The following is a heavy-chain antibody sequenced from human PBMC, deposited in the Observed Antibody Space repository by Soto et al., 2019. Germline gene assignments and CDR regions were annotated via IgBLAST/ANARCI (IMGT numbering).Heavy chain of an antibody. CDR1: GGSISSGGYY. D-gene: IGHD6-6*01. CDR2: IYYSGST. CDR3: ARVFGYSSSSEVDY. Sequence: SETLSLTCTVSGGSISSGGYYWSWIRQHPGKGLEWIGYIYYSGSTYYNPSLKSRVTISVDTSKNQFSLKLSSVTAADTAVYYCARVFGYSSSSEVDYWGQGTLVTVSS. J-gene: IGHJ4*02. V-gene: IGHV4-31*03.